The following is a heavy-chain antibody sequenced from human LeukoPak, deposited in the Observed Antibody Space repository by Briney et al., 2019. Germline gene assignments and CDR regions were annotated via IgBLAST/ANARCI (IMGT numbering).Heavy chain of an antibody. CDR2: ISFDGSNQ. J-gene: IGHJ4*02. Sequence: GGSLRLSCAASGFTFSSFGMHWVRQAPGQGLEWVAVISFDGSNQYYADSVKGRFTIYRDNFKSTVYLQMNSLRAEDTAVYYCASRTYEDYFDYWGQGILVTVSS. CDR1: GFTFSSFG. D-gene: IGHD5-12*01. V-gene: IGHV3-30*03. CDR3: ASRTYEDYFDY.